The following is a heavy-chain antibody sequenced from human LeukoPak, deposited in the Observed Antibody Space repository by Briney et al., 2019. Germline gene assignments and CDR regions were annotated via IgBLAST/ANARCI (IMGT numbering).Heavy chain of an antibody. CDR1: GGSITSTGYY. D-gene: IGHD2-15*01. Sequence: PSETLSLTCSVSGGSITSTGYYWGWLRQSPGQGLEWIGNIQNSATFYYNPSLKSRVTISVDMSKNQFSLKLSSVIAADTAVYYCARLLGYCSDYNCPAWGSWGLGTLVTVSS. V-gene: IGHV4-39*01. J-gene: IGHJ4*02. CDR3: ARLLGYCSDYNCPAWGS. CDR2: IQNSATF.